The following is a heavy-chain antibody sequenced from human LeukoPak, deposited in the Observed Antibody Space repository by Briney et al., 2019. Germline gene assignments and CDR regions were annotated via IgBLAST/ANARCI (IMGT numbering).Heavy chain of an antibody. D-gene: IGHD4-23*01. CDR3: ARDDTVVKNYFDY. Sequence: PGGSLRLSCAASGFTFSSYAMSWVRQAPGKGLEWVSAISGSGGSTYYADSVKGRFTISRDNAKNSLYLQMNSLRDEDTAVYYCARDDTVVKNYFDYWGQGTLVTVSS. CDR2: ISGSGGST. J-gene: IGHJ4*02. CDR1: GFTFSSYA. V-gene: IGHV3-23*01.